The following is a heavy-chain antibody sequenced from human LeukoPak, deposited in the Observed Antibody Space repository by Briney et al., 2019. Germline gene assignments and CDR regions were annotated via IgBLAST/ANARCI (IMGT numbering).Heavy chain of an antibody. CDR1: GGSISSSSYY. CDR3: ARVGVVVVAAISAAFDI. V-gene: IGHV4-39*07. J-gene: IGHJ3*02. CDR2: IYYSGST. Sequence: PSETLSLTCTVSGGSISSSSYYWGWIRQPPGKGLEWIGSIYYSGSTYYNPSLKSRVIISVDTSKNQFSLKLSSVTAADTAVYCCARVGVVVVAAISAAFDIWGQGTMVTVSS. D-gene: IGHD2-15*01.